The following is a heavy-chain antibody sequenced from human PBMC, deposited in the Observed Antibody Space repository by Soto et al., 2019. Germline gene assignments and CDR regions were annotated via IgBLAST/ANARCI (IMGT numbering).Heavy chain of an antibody. V-gene: IGHV4-34*01. J-gene: IGHJ4*02. CDR2: INHSGST. Sequence: SETLSLTCAVYGGSFSGYYWSWIRQPPGKGLEWIGEINHSGSTNYNPSLKSRVTISVDTSKNQFSLKLSSVTAADTAVYYCARGPQNHAFDYWGQGTMVTVSS. CDR3: ARGPQNHAFDY. CDR1: GGSFSGYY.